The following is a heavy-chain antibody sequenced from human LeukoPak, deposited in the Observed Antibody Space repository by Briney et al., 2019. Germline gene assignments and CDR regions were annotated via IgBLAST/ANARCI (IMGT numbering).Heavy chain of an antibody. D-gene: IGHD6-13*01. V-gene: IGHV3-23*01. J-gene: IGHJ6*03. Sequence: GGSLRLSYAASGFTFSSYAMSWVRQAPGKGLEWVSAISGSGGSTYYADSVKGRFTISRDNSKNTLYLQMNSLRAEDTAVYYCAKGSVGYSRAPYYYYYYMDVWGKGSTVTVSS. CDR2: ISGSGGST. CDR1: GFTFSSYA. CDR3: AKGSVGYSRAPYYYYYYMDV.